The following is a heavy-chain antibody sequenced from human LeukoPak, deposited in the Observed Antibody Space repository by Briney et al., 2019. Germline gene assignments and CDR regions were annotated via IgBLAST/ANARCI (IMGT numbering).Heavy chain of an antibody. CDR2: ISWKGDTT. CDR1: GFTFRSHA. CDR3: ARHRCSSTTCSFDS. D-gene: IGHD2-2*01. V-gene: IGHV3-20*01. Sequence: GGSLRLSCVGSGFTFRSHAMTWVRQTPGKGPEWVSLISWKGDTTAYAESVRGRFTISRDNAKNSLYLHMNSLRPEDTAFYHCARHRCSSTTCSFDSWGQGSLVTVSS. J-gene: IGHJ4*02.